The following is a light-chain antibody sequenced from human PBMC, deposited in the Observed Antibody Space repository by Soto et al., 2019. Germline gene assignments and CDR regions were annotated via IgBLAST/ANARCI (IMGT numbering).Light chain of an antibody. J-gene: IGKJ2*01. CDR1: QSISSW. Sequence: DIQMTQSPSTLSASVGDRVTITCRASQSISSWLAWYQQKPGKAPKLLIYDASSLESGGPSRFSGSGSGTEFTLTISSLQPDAFATYYCQQYNSYRYTFGQGTKLEIK. CDR3: QQYNSYRYT. CDR2: DAS. V-gene: IGKV1-5*01.